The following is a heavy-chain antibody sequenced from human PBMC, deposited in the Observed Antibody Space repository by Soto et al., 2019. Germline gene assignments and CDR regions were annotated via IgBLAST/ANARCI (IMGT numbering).Heavy chain of an antibody. J-gene: IGHJ3*02. CDR1: GFSLSTSGMC. CDR3: ARTAYGDYVVGAFDI. Sequence: GSGPTLVNPTQTLTLTCTFSGFSLSTSGMCVSWIRQPPGKALEWLARIDWDDDKYYSTSLKTRLTISKDTSKNQVVLTMTNMDPVDTATYYCARTAYGDYVVGAFDIWGQGTMVTVSS. CDR2: IDWDDDK. V-gene: IGHV2-70*11. D-gene: IGHD4-17*01.